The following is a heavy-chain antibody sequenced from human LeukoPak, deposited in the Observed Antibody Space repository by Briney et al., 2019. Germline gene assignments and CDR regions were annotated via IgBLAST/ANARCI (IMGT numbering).Heavy chain of an antibody. CDR1: GYTFTSYY. V-gene: IGHV1-46*01. D-gene: IGHD3-10*01. Sequence: GDSVKVSCKASGYTFTSYYMHWVRQAPGQGLEWMGIIKPSGGSTSYARKFQGRVIMTRDMSTSTVYMELSSLRSEDTAVYYCARPRWFGELGAFDAFDIWGQGTMVTVSS. CDR2: IKPSGGST. CDR3: ARPRWFGELGAFDAFDI. J-gene: IGHJ3*02.